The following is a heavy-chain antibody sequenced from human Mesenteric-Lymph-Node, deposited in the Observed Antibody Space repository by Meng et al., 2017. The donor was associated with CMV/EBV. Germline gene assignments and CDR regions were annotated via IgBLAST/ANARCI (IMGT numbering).Heavy chain of an antibody. Sequence: SETLSLTCTVSDGSLSSHYWNWIRQPPGKGLEWIGYIYYSGDTNYNPSLKSRVTISVDTSKNQFSLKLSSVTAADTAVYYCARVLYDYSWEMDVWGQGTTVTVSS. V-gene: IGHV4-59*11. J-gene: IGHJ6*02. D-gene: IGHD4-11*01. CDR3: ARVLYDYSWEMDV. CDR2: IYYSGDT. CDR1: DGSLSSHY.